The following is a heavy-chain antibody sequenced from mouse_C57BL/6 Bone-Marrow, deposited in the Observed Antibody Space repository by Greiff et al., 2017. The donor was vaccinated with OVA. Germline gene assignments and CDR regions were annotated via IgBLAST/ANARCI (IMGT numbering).Heavy chain of an antibody. CDR1: GYTFTSYG. Sequence: VKLMESGAELARPGASVKLSCKASGYTFTSYGISWVKQRTGQGLEWIGEIYPRSGNTYYNEKFKGKATLTADKSSSTAYMELRSLTSEDSAVYFCAKAGYYGSEDYFDYWGQGTTLTVSS. V-gene: IGHV1-81*01. CDR2: IYPRSGNT. CDR3: AKAGYYGSEDYFDY. J-gene: IGHJ2*01. D-gene: IGHD1-1*01.